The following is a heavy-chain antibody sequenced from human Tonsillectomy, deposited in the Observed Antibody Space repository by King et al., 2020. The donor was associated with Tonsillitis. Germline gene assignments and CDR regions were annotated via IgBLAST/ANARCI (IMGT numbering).Heavy chain of an antibody. CDR2: IWYDGSNK. V-gene: IGHV3-33*08. J-gene: IGHJ6*03. CDR1: GFTFSSYG. CDR3: AGDGTNYYYMDV. Sequence: VQLVESGGGVVQPGRSLRLSCAASGFTFSSYGMHWVRQAPGKGLEWVAVIWYDGSNKYYADSVKGRFTISRDSSKNTLYLQMNSLRAEDTAVYYCAGDGTNYYYMDVWGKGTTVTVSS.